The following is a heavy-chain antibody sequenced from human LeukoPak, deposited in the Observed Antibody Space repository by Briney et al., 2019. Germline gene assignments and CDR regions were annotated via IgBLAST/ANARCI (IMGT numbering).Heavy chain of an antibody. CDR3: ARLNTAMVNAFDY. Sequence: GESPQISCKGSGYSITSYWIGWVRQMPGKGLEWMGIIKPGDSDTRYSPSFQGQVTISADKSISTAYLQWSSLKASDTAMYYCARLNTAMVNAFDYWGQGTLVSVS. V-gene: IGHV5-51*01. CDR1: GYSITSYW. CDR2: IKPGDSDT. D-gene: IGHD5-18*01. J-gene: IGHJ4*02.